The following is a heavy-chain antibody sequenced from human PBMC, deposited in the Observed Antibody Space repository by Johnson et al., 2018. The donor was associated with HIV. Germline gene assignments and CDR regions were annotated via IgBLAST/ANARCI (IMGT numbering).Heavy chain of an antibody. J-gene: IGHJ3*02. Sequence: VQLVESGGGLIQPGGSLRLSCAASGFTVSSNYMSWVRQAPGKGLELVSVIYSGDRTYSAVSVKGRFTISRDSSKNTLFLQMNSLRVEDTAIYYCAGRSSAWYEDAFDIWGQGTMVTVSS. D-gene: IGHD6-19*01. V-gene: IGHV3-66*01. CDR3: AGRSSAWYEDAFDI. CDR1: GFTVSSNY. CDR2: IYSGDRT.